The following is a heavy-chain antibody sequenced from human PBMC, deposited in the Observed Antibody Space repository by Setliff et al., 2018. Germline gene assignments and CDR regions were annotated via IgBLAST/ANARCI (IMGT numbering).Heavy chain of an antibody. CDR2: INHSGST. V-gene: IGHV4-34*01. D-gene: IGHD2-21*02. J-gene: IGHJ4*02. CDR3: ARGFDVCGGGACYTDGPYYFDY. CDR1: GGSFSGYY. Sequence: PSETLSLTCAVYGGSFSGYYWTWIRQPPGKGLEWIGEINHSGSTNYNPSLKSRVTISVDTSKNQFSLKLSSVAAADTAVYYCARGFDVCGGGACYTDGPYYFDYWGLGTLVTVS.